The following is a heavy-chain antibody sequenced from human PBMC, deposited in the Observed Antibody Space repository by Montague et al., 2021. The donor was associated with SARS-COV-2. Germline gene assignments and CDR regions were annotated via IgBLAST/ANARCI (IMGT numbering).Heavy chain of an antibody. CDR2: IYYSGST. V-gene: IGHV4-59*01. D-gene: IGHD1-26*01. J-gene: IGHJ4*02. CDR3: ARSGSRDWGATSNDELDY. Sequence: SETLSLTCTVSGGSISPYYWSWIRQPPGKGLEWIGYIYYSGSTKYNPSLNSRVTISVDTSKNQFSLKLTSVTAADTAVYYCARSGSRDWGATSNDELDYWGQGTLVIVSS. CDR1: GGSISPYY.